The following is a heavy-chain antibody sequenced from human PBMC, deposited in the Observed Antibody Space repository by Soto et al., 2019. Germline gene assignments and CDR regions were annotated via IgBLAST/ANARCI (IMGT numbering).Heavy chain of an antibody. CDR2: ISATGGGT. Sequence: SGGSLRLSCAASGFKFSNYAMSWVRQAPGKGLEWVSLISATGGGTYYADSVKGRFTISRDSSHNTLYLQVHSLTAEDTAVYYCAKDRRAGGNSAFYFDFWGQGAQVTVSS. CDR1: GFKFSNYA. J-gene: IGHJ4*02. V-gene: IGHV3-23*01. D-gene: IGHD3-16*01. CDR3: AKDRRAGGNSAFYFDF.